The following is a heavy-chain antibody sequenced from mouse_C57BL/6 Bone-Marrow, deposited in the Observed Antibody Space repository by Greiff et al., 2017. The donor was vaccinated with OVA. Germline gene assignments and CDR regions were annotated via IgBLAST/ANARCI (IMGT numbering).Heavy chain of an antibody. Sequence: EVQLQQPGAELVKPGASVKMSCKASGYTFTDYYMNWVKQSHGKSLEWIGVINPYNGGTSYNQKFKGKATLTVDKSSSTAYMELNSLTSEDSAVYYCARRSNYGVDYWGQGTSVTVSS. J-gene: IGHJ4*01. CDR2: INPYNGGT. CDR3: ARRSNYGVDY. D-gene: IGHD2-5*01. V-gene: IGHV1-19*01. CDR1: GYTFTDYY.